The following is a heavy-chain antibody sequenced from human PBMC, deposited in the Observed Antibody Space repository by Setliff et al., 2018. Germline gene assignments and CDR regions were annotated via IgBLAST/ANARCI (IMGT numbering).Heavy chain of an antibody. CDR2: IYYRGST. D-gene: IGHD6-6*01. Sequence: PSETLSLTCNVSGGSISTYYWTWIRQPPGKGLEWIGYIYYRGSTNYNPSLKSRVTISVDTSKNQFSLKLSSMIAADTAVYYCARGRNIAARLLDSWGQGTLVTVSS. V-gene: IGHV4-59*12. CDR3: ARGRNIAARLLDS. CDR1: GGSISTYY. J-gene: IGHJ4*02.